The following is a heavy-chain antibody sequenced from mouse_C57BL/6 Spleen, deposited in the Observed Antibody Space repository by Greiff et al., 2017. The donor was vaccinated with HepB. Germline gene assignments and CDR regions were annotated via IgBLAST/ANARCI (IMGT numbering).Heavy chain of an antibody. CDR1: GYAFTNYL. CDR3: ARDGGLLFAY. V-gene: IGHV1-54*01. D-gene: IGHD3-3*01. CDR2: INPGSGGT. Sequence: VKVVESGAELVRPGTSVKVSCKASGYAFTNYLIEWVKQRPGQGLEWIGVINPGSGGTNYNEKFKGKATLTADKSSSTAYMQLSSLTSEDSAVYFCARDGGLLFAYWGQGTLVTVSA. J-gene: IGHJ3*01.